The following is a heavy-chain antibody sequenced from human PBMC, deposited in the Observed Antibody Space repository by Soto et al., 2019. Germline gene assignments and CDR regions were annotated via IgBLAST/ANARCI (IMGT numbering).Heavy chain of an antibody. J-gene: IGHJ2*01. V-gene: IGHV3-66*01. CDR3: AKEPVGPDWYFDL. CDR1: GFTVSNYH. Sequence: SGGSLRLSCAASGFTVSNYHMNWVRRAPGKGLEWVSVIYTAGSADFADSVKGRFSISRDDSKNTLYLQMNSLRAEDTAVYNCAKEPVGPDWYFDLWGRGTLVTVSS. CDR2: IYTAGSA.